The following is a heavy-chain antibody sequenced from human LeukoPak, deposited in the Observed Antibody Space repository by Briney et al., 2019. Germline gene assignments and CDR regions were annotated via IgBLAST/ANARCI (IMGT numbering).Heavy chain of an antibody. D-gene: IGHD7-27*01. V-gene: IGHV3-30*02. CDR3: ARDLAWGAFDS. Sequence: GGSLRLSCAASRFTFSSYGMHWVRQAPGKGLEWVAFIRYDGNNKYYADSVKGRFTISRDDSKNTLSLQMSSLTVEDTAIYYCARDLAWGAFDSWGQGTLVTVSS. CDR2: IRYDGNNK. J-gene: IGHJ4*02. CDR1: RFTFSSYG.